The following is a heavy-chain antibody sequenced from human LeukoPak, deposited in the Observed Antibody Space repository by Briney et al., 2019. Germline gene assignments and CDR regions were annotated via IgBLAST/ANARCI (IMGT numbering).Heavy chain of an antibody. Sequence: GASVKVSCKASVYTFTSYGISWVRQAPGQGLEWMGWISAYNGNTNYAQKLQGRVTMTTDTSTSTAYMELRSLRSDDTAVYYCARVIVATMVFYYYYYMDVWGKGTTVTVSS. CDR2: ISAYNGNT. V-gene: IGHV1-18*01. CDR1: VYTFTSYG. CDR3: ARVIVATMVFYYYYYMDV. J-gene: IGHJ6*03. D-gene: IGHD5-12*01.